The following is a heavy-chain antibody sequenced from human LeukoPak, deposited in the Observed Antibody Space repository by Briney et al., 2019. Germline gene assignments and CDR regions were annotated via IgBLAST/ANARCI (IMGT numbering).Heavy chain of an antibody. CDR2: INPNSGGT. CDR3: ARGRVFSGTTAPFDY. CDR1: GYTFTDYY. Sequence: ASVKVSCKTSGYTFTDYYMHWVRQAPGQGLEWMGWINPNSGGTIYAQTFQGRVTMTRDTSISTAYMELSSLEFDDTAVYSCARGRVFSGTTAPFDYWGQGTLVTVSS. J-gene: IGHJ4*02. D-gene: IGHD1-7*01. V-gene: IGHV1-2*02.